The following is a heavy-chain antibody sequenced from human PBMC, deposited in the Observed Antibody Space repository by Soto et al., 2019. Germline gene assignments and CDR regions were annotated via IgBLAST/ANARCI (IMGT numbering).Heavy chain of an antibody. CDR3: ARDHYDFWSGYSNWFDP. J-gene: IGHJ5*02. CDR2: INPNSGGT. CDR1: GYTFTGYY. Sequence: ASVKVSCKASGYTFTGYYMHWVRQAPGQGLEWMGWINPNSGGTNYAQKFQGRVTMTRDTSISTAYMELSRLRSDDTAVYYCARDHYDFWSGYSNWFDPCGQGPLVTVYS. V-gene: IGHV1-2*02. D-gene: IGHD3-3*01.